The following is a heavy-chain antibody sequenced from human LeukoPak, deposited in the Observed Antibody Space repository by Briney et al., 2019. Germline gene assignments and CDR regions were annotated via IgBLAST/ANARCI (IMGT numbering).Heavy chain of an antibody. V-gene: IGHV3-11*01. CDR3: ASIRRDGYPDY. CDR2: ISSSGSTI. CDR1: GFTSSDYY. Sequence: GGSLRLSCAASGFTSSDYYMSWIRQAPGKGLEWVSYISSSGSTIYYADSVKGRFTISRDNAKNSLYLQMNSLRAEDTAVYYCASIRRDGYPDYWGQGTLVTVSS. J-gene: IGHJ4*02. D-gene: IGHD5-12*01.